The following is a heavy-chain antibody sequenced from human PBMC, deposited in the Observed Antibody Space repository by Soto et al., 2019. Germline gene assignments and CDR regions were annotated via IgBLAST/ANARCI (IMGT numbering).Heavy chain of an antibody. J-gene: IGHJ4*02. D-gene: IGHD1-1*01. CDR2: IIPIFGTA. V-gene: IGHV1-69*13. Sequence: SVKVSCKASGGTFSSYAISWVRQAPGQGLEWMGGIIPIFGTANYAQKFQGRVTITADESTSTAYMELSSLRSEDTAVYYCASSSGTTSPSADYWGQGTLVTVSS. CDR3: ASSSGTTSPSADY. CDR1: GGTFSSYA.